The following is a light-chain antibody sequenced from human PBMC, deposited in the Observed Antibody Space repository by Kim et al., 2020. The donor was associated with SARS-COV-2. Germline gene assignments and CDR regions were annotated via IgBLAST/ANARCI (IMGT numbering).Light chain of an antibody. CDR2: DVT. J-gene: IGLJ1*01. CDR1: SNDVGGYSY. Sequence: GQSITISCTGTSNDVGGYSYVSWYQQHPGKAPKLMIYDVTKRPSGVSNRFSGSKSGNTASLTISGLQAEDEADYYCSSYTIDRTYVFGTGTKVTVL. CDR3: SSYTIDRTYV. V-gene: IGLV2-14*03.